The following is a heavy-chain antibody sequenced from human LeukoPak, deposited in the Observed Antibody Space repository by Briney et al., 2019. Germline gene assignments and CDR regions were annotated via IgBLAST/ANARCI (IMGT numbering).Heavy chain of an antibody. CDR2: MNPNSGNT. V-gene: IGHV1-8*01. J-gene: IGHJ6*02. CDR1: GYTSTSYD. CDR3: ARGRSGSNHHRFVLVRTNYYYYGMDV. D-gene: IGHD1-14*01. Sequence: ASVKVSCKASGYTSTSYDINWVRQATGQGLEWMGWMNPNSGNTGYAQKFQGRVTMTRNTSISTAYMELSSLRSEDTAVYYCARGRSGSNHHRFVLVRTNYYYYGMDVWGQGATVTVSS.